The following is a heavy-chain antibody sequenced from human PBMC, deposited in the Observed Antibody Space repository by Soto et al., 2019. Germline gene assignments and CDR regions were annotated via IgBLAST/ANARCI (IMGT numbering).Heavy chain of an antibody. V-gene: IGHV4-34*01. J-gene: IGHJ6*02. CDR3: ARGRGSMVRGQERHYGMDV. Sequence: QVQLQQWGAGLLKPSETLSLTCAVYGGSFSGYYWSWIRQPPGKGLEWIGEINHSGSTNYNPSLKSRITISVDASKNQFSLKLRSVTAADTTVYYCARGRGSMVRGQERHYGMDVWGQGTTVTVSS. CDR1: GGSFSGYY. D-gene: IGHD3-10*01. CDR2: INHSGST.